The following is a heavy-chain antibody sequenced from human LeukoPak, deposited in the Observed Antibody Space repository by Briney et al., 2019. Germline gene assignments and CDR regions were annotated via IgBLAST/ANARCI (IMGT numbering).Heavy chain of an antibody. V-gene: IGHV3-30*18. Sequence: GGSLRLSCAASGFTFSSYGMHWVRQAPGKGLEWVAVISYDGSNRYYADSVKGRFTISRDNSKNTLYLQMNSLRAEDTAVYYCAKGEDIVIVPADKYYYYGMDVWGQGTTVTVSS. D-gene: IGHD2-2*01. J-gene: IGHJ6*02. CDR1: GFTFSSYG. CDR3: AKGEDIVIVPADKYYYYGMDV. CDR2: ISYDGSNR.